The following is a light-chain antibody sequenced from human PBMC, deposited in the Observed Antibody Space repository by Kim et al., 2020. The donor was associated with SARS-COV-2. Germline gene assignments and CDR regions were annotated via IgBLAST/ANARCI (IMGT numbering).Light chain of an antibody. V-gene: IGKV1-8*01. CDR2: DAS. CDR3: QQYYSYPLT. CDR1: QDISGY. J-gene: IGKJ4*01. Sequence: ASTGDTVTITCRASQDISGYLAWYQQKAGRAPKLLIYDASTLQSGVPSRFSGSESGTDFTLTISCLQSEDFATYYCQQYYSYPLTFGGGTKVDIK.